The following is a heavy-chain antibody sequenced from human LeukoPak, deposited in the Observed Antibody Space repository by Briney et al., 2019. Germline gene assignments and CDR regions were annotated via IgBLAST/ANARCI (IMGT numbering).Heavy chain of an antibody. Sequence: GGSLRLSCAASGFTFDDYAMHWVRQAPGKGLEWVSGISWNSGSIGYADSVKGRFTISRDNAKNSLYLQMNSLRAEDTALYYCAKDKNYYDSSGYYLEGPSFDYWGQGTLVTVSS. CDR1: GFTFDDYA. D-gene: IGHD3-22*01. V-gene: IGHV3-9*01. CDR3: AKDKNYYDSSGYYLEGPSFDY. CDR2: ISWNSGSI. J-gene: IGHJ4*02.